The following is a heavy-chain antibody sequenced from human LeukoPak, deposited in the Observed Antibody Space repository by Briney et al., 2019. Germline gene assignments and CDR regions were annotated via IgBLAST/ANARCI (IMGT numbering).Heavy chain of an antibody. D-gene: IGHD2-15*01. CDR2: IYYSGST. CDR3: ARGKDIVVVVAATRWFDP. V-gene: IGHV4-39*07. Sequence: SETLSLTCTVSGGSISSSSYYWGWIRQPPGKGLEWIGSIYYSGSTYYNPSLKSRVTIPVDTSKNQFSLKLSSVTAADTAVYYCARGKDIVVVVAATRWFDPWGQGTLVTVSS. CDR1: GGSISSSSYY. J-gene: IGHJ5*02.